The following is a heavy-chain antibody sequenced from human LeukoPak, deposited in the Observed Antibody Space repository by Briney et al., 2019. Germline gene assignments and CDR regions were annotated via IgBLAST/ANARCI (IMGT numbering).Heavy chain of an antibody. CDR1: GGSISSSNW. CDR3: AIDYGDYAKYFQH. D-gene: IGHD4-17*01. CDR2: IYHSGST. V-gene: IGHV4-4*02. Sequence: SETLSLTCAVSGGSISSSNWWSWVRQPPGKGLEWIGEIYHSGSTNYNPSLKSRVTISVDKSKNQFSLKLSSVTAADTAVFYCAIDYGDYAKYFQHWGQGTLVTVSS. J-gene: IGHJ1*01.